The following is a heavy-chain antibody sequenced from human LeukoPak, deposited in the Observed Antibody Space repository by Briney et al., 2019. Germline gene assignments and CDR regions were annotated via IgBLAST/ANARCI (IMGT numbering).Heavy chain of an antibody. Sequence: ASVKVSCKASGYTFTGYYMHWVRQAPGQGLEWMGWINPNSGGTNYAQKFQGWVTMTRDTSISTAYMELSRLRSDDTAAYYCARDLSAGGSPEGKNTFDIWGQGTMATVSS. CDR3: ARDLSAGGSPEGKNTFDI. D-gene: IGHD6-13*01. V-gene: IGHV1-2*04. CDR2: INPNSGGT. J-gene: IGHJ3*02. CDR1: GYTFTGYY.